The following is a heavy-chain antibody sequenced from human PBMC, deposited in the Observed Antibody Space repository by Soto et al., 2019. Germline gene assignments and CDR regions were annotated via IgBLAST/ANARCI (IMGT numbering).Heavy chain of an antibody. J-gene: IGHJ6*03. V-gene: IGHV1-8*01. CDR1: GYTFTSYD. CDR2: MNPNSGNT. Sequence: ASVRVSCRASGYTFTSYDINWVRQATGQGLEWMGWMNPNSGNTGYAQKFQGRGTMTRNTSIRTAYMVLRSLRSQDTAVYYCARESRQPRIEYYLDVWGKGTTVTLSS. CDR3: ARESRQPRIEYYLDV. D-gene: IGHD6-13*01.